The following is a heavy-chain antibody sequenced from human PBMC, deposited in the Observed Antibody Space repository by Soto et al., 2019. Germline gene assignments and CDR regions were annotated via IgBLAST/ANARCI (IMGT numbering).Heavy chain of an antibody. CDR2: IYPGDSDT. V-gene: IGHV5-51*01. CDR3: ASPIAAAGRDVPSKWDYYYYYGMDV. D-gene: IGHD6-13*01. CDR1: GYSFTSYW. J-gene: IGHJ6*02. Sequence: GESLKISCKGSGYSFTSYWIGWVRQMPGKGLERMGIIYPGDSDTRYSPSFQGQVTISADKSISTAYLQWSSLKASDTAMYYCASPIAAAGRDVPSKWDYYYYYGMDVWGQGTTVTVSS.